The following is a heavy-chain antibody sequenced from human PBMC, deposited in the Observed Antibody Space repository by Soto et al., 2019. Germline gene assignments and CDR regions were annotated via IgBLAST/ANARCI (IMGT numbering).Heavy chain of an antibody. D-gene: IGHD4-17*01. CDR3: ERKVGVATVTNSVGYYYYYMDV. CDR2: MNPNSGNT. V-gene: IGHV1-8*01. Sequence: QVQLVQSGAEVKKPGASVKVSCKASGYTFTSYDINWVRQATGQGLEWMGWMNPNSGNTGYAQKFQGRVTMTRNTSLSTAYMELSSMRYENTAVYYCERKVGVATVTNSVGYYYYYMDVWGKGTTVTVSS. CDR1: GYTFTSYD. J-gene: IGHJ6*03.